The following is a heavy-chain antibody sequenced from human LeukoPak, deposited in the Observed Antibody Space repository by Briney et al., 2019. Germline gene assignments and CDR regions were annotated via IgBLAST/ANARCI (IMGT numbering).Heavy chain of an antibody. J-gene: IGHJ4*02. CDR3: ARVGGVVPAAIGGDYFDY. Sequence: GGSLRLSCAASGFTFSSYAMHWVRQAPGKGLEWVAVISYDGSNKYYADSVKGRFTISRDNSKNTLYLQMNSLRAEDTAVYYCARVGGVVPAAIGGDYFDYWGQGTLVTVSS. CDR2: ISYDGSNK. V-gene: IGHV3-30-3*01. CDR1: GFTFSSYA. D-gene: IGHD2-2*02.